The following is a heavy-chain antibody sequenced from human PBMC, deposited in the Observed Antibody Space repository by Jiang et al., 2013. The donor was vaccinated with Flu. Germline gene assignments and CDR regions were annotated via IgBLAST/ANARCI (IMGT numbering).Heavy chain of an antibody. D-gene: IGHD1-14*01. CDR1: GGSISSYY. CDR2: IYYSGST. CDR3: ARITGGDSSPPYFDY. J-gene: IGHJ4*02. V-gene: IGHV4-59*01. Sequence: LLKPSETLSLTCTVPGGSISSYYWSWIRQPPGKGLEWIGYIYYSGSTNYNPSLKSRVTISVDTSKNQFSLKLSSVTAADTAVYYCARITGGDSSPPYFDYWGQGTLVTVSS.